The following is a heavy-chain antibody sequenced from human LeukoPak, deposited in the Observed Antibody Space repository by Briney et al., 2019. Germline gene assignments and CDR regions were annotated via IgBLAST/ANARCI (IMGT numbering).Heavy chain of an antibody. CDR3: ARWLGRGSYYSIDY. D-gene: IGHD1-26*01. Sequence: SETLSLTCAVYGGSFSGYYWSWIRQPPGKGLEWIGEINHSGSTDYNPSLKSRVTISVDTTKNQFSLKLSSVTAADTAVYYCARWLGRGSYYSIDYWGQGTLVTVSS. CDR2: INHSGST. CDR1: GGSFSGYY. V-gene: IGHV4-34*01. J-gene: IGHJ4*02.